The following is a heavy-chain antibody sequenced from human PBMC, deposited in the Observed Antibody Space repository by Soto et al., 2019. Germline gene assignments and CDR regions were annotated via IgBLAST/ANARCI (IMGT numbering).Heavy chain of an antibody. D-gene: IGHD3-9*01. CDR2: IWYDGSDK. V-gene: IGHV3-33*08. Sequence: PGGSLRLSCAASGFTFNSYGMHWVRQAPGKGLEWVAVIWYDGSDKYYADSVKGRFTISRDNSKNTLYLQMNSLRAEDTAVYYCARGLLTGDAYYYYGMDVWGQGTTVTVSS. CDR1: GFTFNSYG. CDR3: ARGLLTGDAYYYYGMDV. J-gene: IGHJ6*02.